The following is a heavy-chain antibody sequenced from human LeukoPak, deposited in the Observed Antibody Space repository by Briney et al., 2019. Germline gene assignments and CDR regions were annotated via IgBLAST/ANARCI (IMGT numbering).Heavy chain of an antibody. CDR3: ATRVGLTRYWYFDL. CDR2: INSDGRST. Sequence: PGGSLRLSCAGSGITFSSYWMHWVRQAPGKGLVWVSRINSDGRSTNYADSVKGRFTISRDNAKNSLYLQMNSLRAEDTAVYYCATRVGLTRYWYFDLWGRGTLVTVSS. CDR1: GITFSSYW. J-gene: IGHJ2*01. V-gene: IGHV3-74*01.